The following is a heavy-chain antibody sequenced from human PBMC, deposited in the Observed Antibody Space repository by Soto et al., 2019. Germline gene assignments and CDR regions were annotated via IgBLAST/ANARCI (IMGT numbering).Heavy chain of an antibody. CDR1: GNPISTGAYY. CDR3: AREGRSAAPQAGFDF. V-gene: IGHV4-31*03. D-gene: IGHD3-10*01. CDR2: IFYIGTT. J-gene: IGHJ4*02. Sequence: SETLSLTCTVSGNPISTGAYYWSWLRQHPVKGLEWIGHIFYIGTTHYSPSLESRVTISVDTSKNQFSLKLTSVTVADTAVYYCAREGRSAAPQAGFDFWGQGSLVTVSS.